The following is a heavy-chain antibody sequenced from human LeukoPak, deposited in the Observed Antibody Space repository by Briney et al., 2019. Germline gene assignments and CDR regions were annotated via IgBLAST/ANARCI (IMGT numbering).Heavy chain of an antibody. CDR3: AREGTAGTNLNWFDP. J-gene: IGHJ5*02. CDR1: GGSISSYY. D-gene: IGHD1-1*01. CDR2: ISYSGST. V-gene: IGHV4-59*01. Sequence: SETLSLTCTVSGGSISSYYWSWIRQPPGKGLEWIGYISYSGSTNFNPSLKSRVTMSVDTSKHQFSLKLSSVTAADTAVYYCAREGTAGTNLNWFDPWGQGTLVTVSS.